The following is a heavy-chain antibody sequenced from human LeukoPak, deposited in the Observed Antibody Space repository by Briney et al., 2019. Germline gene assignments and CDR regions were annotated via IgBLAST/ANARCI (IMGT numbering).Heavy chain of an antibody. J-gene: IGHJ4*02. CDR1: GYAFTNYA. D-gene: IGHD2-2*01. CDR2: ISVYNGNT. CDR3: ARGYCSSATCRHFDY. Sequence: GASVKVSCKASGYAFTNYAISWVRQAPGQGPEWMGWISVYNGNTNYAQKLQGRVTMTADTSTTTAYMELRSLRSDDTAVYYCARGYCSSATCRHFDYWGQGALVTVSS. V-gene: IGHV1-18*01.